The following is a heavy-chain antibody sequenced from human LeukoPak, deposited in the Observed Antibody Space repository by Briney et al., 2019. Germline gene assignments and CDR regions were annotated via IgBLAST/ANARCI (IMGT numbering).Heavy chain of an antibody. CDR1: GYSFTSYW. J-gene: IGHJ6*03. D-gene: IGHD2-2*01. V-gene: IGHV5-51*01. CDR3: ATQGYQTREQSKNHYYYYYYMDV. Sequence: GESLKISCKGSGYSFTSYWIGWVRQMPGKGLVWMGIIYPGDSDTRYSPSFQGQVTISADKSISTAYLQWSSLKASDTAMYYCATQGYQTREQSKNHYYYYYYMDVWGKGTTVTVSS. CDR2: IYPGDSDT.